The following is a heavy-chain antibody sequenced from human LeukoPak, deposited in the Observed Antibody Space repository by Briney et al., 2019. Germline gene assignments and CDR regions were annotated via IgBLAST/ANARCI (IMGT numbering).Heavy chain of an antibody. CDR1: GFTFSSNA. CDR3: ARGSYGAVDY. J-gene: IGHJ4*02. D-gene: IGHD4/OR15-4a*01. Sequence: GGSLRLSCAASGFTFSSNAMNWVRQAPGKGLEWVSVSSGSGSSTYYADSVKGRFTISRDNAKNSLYLQMNSLRDEDTAVYYCARGSYGAVDYWGQGTLVTISS. V-gene: IGHV3-23*01. CDR2: SSGSGSST.